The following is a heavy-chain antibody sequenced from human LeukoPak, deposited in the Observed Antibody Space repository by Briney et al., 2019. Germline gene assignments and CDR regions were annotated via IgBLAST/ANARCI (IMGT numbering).Heavy chain of an antibody. CDR2: ISGNRGDST. CDR1: GFTFTSYA. CDR3: AKVESGGYSFGNFDY. J-gene: IGHJ4*02. Sequence: GGSLRLSCAASGFTFTSYALSWVRQAPGKGLEWVSAISGNRGDSTYYADSVKGRFTISRDNSKNTVYPQMNSLRAEDTAVYYCAKVESGGYSFGNFDYWGQGTLVAVSS. D-gene: IGHD5-18*01. V-gene: IGHV3-23*01.